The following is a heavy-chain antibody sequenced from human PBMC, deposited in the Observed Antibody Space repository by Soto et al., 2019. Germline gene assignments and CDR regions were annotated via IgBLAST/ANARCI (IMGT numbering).Heavy chain of an antibody. V-gene: IGHV3-23*01. CDR2: FSGSGVST. D-gene: IGHD3-22*01. CDR1: GFTFSSYA. J-gene: IGHJ6*02. CDR3: AKDRGSGDYDSSGYYYGREYYGMDV. Sequence: GGSLRLSCAASGFTFSSYAMSWVRQAPGKGLEWVSGFSGSGVSTSYADSVKGRFTISRDNSKNTLYLQMNSLRAEDTAIYYCAKDRGSGDYDSSGYYYGREYYGMDVWGQGTTVTVSS.